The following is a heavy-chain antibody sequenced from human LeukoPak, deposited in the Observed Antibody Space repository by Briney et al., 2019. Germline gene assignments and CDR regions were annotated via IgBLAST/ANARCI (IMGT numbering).Heavy chain of an antibody. CDR2: IYYSGST. D-gene: IGHD3-16*01. CDR1: GGSISSGGYY. V-gene: IGHV4-31*03. Sequence: PSETLSVTCTVSGGSISSGGYYWSWIRQHPGKGLEWIGYIYYSGSTYYNPSLKSRVTISVDTSKNQFSLKLSSVTAADTAVYYCARERSWGTNWFDPWGQGTLVTVSS. CDR3: ARERSWGTNWFDP. J-gene: IGHJ5*02.